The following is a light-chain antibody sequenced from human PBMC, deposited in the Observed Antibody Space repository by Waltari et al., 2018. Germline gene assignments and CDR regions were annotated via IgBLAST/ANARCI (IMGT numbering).Light chain of an antibody. CDR1: QSVLFSPNNKNY. CDR2: WAS. V-gene: IGKV4-1*01. CDR3: QQYYTIPLT. Sequence: DIVMTPSPDPLAVSLGERATFNSKSSQSVLFSPNNKNYFAWYHQKPGQPPKLLIYWASTRESGVPERFSGSGSETDFTLTISSLQAEDVAVYYCQQYYTIPLTFGGGTKVEIK. J-gene: IGKJ4*01.